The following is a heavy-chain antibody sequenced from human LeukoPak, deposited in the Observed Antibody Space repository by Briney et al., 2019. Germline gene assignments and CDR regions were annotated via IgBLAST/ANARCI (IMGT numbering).Heavy chain of an antibody. D-gene: IGHD3-10*01. J-gene: IGHJ3*02. CDR1: GFTFSTYS. CDR3: ARVLWFGELARDAFDI. CDR2: ISSSSSYI. V-gene: IGHV3-21*01. Sequence: GGSLRLSCAASGFTFSTYSMNWVRQAPGKGLEWVSSISSSSSYIYYTDSARGRFTISRDNAKNSLYLQMNSLRAEDTAVYYCARVLWFGELARDAFDIWGQGTMVTVSS.